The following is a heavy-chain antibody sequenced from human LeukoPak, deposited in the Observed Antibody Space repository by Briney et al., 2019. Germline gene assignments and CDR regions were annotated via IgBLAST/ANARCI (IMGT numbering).Heavy chain of an antibody. V-gene: IGHV1-2*02. CDR3: ARGFRVIWNYYCYYMDV. Sequence: ASVNVSFKSSGYMFTDFYLHWVRQAPAQGLEGMGLISPNNGCTNYAQKFEGRVNMTRDTSISKAYMELSRLRSDVRAVYYCARGFRVIWNYYCYYMDVWGKGTTVTVSS. J-gene: IGHJ6*03. CDR1: GYMFTDFY. CDR2: ISPNNGCT. D-gene: IGHD3-10*01.